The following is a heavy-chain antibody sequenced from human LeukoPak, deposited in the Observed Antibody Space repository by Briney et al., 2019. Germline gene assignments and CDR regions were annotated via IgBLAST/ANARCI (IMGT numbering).Heavy chain of an antibody. V-gene: IGHV3-11*01. CDR3: ARDNSVGDYAWWFDP. D-gene: IGHD1-26*01. Sequence: GGSLRLSCAASGFTFSDYYMSWIRQAPGKGLEWVSYISSSGSTTYYADSVKGRFTISRDNAKNSLYLQMNSLRSEDTAVYYCARDNSVGDYAWWFDPWGQGTLVTVSS. CDR1: GFTFSDYY. J-gene: IGHJ5*02. CDR2: ISSSGSTT.